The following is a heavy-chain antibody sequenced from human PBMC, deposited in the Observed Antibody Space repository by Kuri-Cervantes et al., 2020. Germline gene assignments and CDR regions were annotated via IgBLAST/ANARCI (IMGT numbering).Heavy chain of an antibody. CDR2: IENKANGHIT. D-gene: IGHD2/OR15-2a*01. V-gene: IGHV3-72*01. CDR1: GFTFSDSA. Sequence: GGSLRLSCAASGFTFSDSAMHWVRQASGKGLEWVGRIENKANGHITRYAASVKDRFNIARDNSKNLLFLQMNSLKTEDTAVYFCARGIIGEGFDYWGQGTLVTVSS. J-gene: IGHJ4*02. CDR3: ARGIIGEGFDY.